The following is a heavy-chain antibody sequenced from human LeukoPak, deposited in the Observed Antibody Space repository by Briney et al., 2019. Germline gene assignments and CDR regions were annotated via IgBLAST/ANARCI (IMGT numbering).Heavy chain of an antibody. CDR2: ISSSSSTI. D-gene: IGHD5-12*01. J-gene: IGHJ4*02. V-gene: IGHV3-48*04. CDR1: GFTFSSYS. Sequence: GGSLRLSCAASGFTFSSYSMNWVRQAPGKGLEWVSYISSSSSTIYYADSVKGRFTISRDNAKKSLFLQMNNLRAEDTAVYYCTRGIRGCSGLVVHWGQGTLVTVSS. CDR3: TRGIRGCSGLVVH.